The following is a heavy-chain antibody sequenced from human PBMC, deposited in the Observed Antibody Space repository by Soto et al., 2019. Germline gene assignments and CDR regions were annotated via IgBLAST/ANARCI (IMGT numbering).Heavy chain of an antibody. D-gene: IGHD3-16*01. V-gene: IGHV1-2*02. CDR1: GYTFTDYF. Sequence: ASVEVSCKASGYTFTDYFIHWVRRAPGQGLEWMGWINGNSGGTSYAQKFQGRVAMTRDTSISTAYMELSSLTFDDTAVYYCARDPADSMIGIDYWGQGTLVTVSS. CDR3: ARDPADSMIGIDY. CDR2: INGNSGGT. J-gene: IGHJ4*02.